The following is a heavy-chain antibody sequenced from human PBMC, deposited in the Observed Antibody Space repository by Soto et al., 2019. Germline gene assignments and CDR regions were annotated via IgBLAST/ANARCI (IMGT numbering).Heavy chain of an antibody. CDR1: GGSISSYY. V-gene: IGHV4-59*12. CDR2: IYYTGST. CDR3: ARAYDSSGYYYVGALDSDY. D-gene: IGHD3-22*01. Sequence: SETLSLTCTVSGGSISSYYWSWIRQPPGKGLEWIGYIYYTGSTNYNPSLKSRVTISVDTSKNQFSLQLSSVTAADTAVYYCARAYDSSGYYYVGALDSDYWGQGTLVTVS. J-gene: IGHJ4*02.